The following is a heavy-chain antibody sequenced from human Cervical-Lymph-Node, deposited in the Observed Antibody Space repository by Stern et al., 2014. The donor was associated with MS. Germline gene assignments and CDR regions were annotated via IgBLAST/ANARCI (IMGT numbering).Heavy chain of an antibody. Sequence: QVQLVQSGAEVRKPGASVKVSCKASGYTFTSDDINLVRQAPGQGLEWMGWMNPDSGDTGFAQKFQGRGTITRDTSITTAFMELSNLRSNDTAIYYCTKAWDSWGPGTLIIVSS. J-gene: IGHJ5*01. CDR2: MNPDSGDT. V-gene: IGHV1-8*01. CDR3: TKAWDS. CDR1: GYTFTSDD.